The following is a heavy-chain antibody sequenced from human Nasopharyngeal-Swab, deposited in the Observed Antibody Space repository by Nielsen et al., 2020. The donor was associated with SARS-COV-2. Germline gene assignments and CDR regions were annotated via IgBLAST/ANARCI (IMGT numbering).Heavy chain of an antibody. J-gene: IGHJ6*02. V-gene: IGHV1-18*01. CDR2: ISAYNGNT. CDR1: GYTFTSYG. D-gene: IGHD2-21*02. Sequence: ASVKVSCKASGYTFTSYGISWVRQAPGQGLEWMRWISAYNGNTNYAQKLQGRVTMTTDTSTSTAYMELRSLRSDDTAVYYCARLYCGGDCSYYYYYGMDVWGQGTTVTVSS. CDR3: ARLYCGGDCSYYYYYGMDV.